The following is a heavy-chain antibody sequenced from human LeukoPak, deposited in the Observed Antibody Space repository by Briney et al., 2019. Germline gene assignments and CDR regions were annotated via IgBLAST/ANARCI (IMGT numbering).Heavy chain of an antibody. CDR1: GFTFSSYS. D-gene: IGHD3-22*01. V-gene: IGHV3-21*04. J-gene: IGHJ3*02. Sequence: PGGSLRLSCAASGFTFSSYSMNWVRQAPGKGLEWVSSISSSSSYIYYADSVKGRFTISRDNAKNSLYLQMNSLRAEDTAVYYCAEVDYYDSSGYYSMGAFDIWGQGTMVTVSS. CDR2: ISSSSSYI. CDR3: AEVDYYDSSGYYSMGAFDI.